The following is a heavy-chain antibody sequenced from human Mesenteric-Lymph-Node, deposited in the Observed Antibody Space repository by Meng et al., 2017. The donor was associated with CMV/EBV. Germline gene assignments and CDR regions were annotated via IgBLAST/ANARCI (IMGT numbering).Heavy chain of an antibody. CDR3: AQWSIVVVPDYYYYGMDV. V-gene: IGHV3-23*01. J-gene: IGHJ6*02. CDR2: ISYSGGST. Sequence: GESLKISCAASEFTFSSYAMSWVRLAPGKGLEWVSAISYSGGSTYYADSVKGRFTISRDNSKNTLYLQMNGVRAEDTAVYYCAQWSIVVVPDYYYYGMDVWGQGTTVTVSS. D-gene: IGHD2-2*01. CDR1: EFTFSSYA.